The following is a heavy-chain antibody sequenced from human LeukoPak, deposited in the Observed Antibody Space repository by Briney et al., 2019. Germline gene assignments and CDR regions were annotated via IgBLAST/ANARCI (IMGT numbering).Heavy chain of an antibody. CDR2: ISAYNGNT. CDR3: ATDREAFDI. CDR1: GYTFTSYG. Sequence: GASVKVSCKASGYTFTSYGISWVRQAPGQGLEWMGWISAYNGNTNFAQKLQGRVTMTRNTSISTAYMELSSLRSEDTAVYYCATDREAFDIWGQGTMVTVSS. J-gene: IGHJ3*02. V-gene: IGHV1-18*01. D-gene: IGHD1-14*01.